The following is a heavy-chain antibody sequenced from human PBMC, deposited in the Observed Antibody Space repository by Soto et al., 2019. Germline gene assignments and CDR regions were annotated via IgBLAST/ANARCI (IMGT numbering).Heavy chain of an antibody. CDR3: ARDAFDYYDSSGYYFFHPSSFDY. V-gene: IGHV3-48*02. CDR1: GFTFSSYS. J-gene: IGHJ4*02. Sequence: EVQLVESGGGLVQPRGSLRLSCAASGFTFSSYSMNWVRQAPGKGLEWVSYISSSSSTIYYADSVKGRFTISRDNAKNSLYLQMNSLRDEDTAVYYCARDAFDYYDSSGYYFFHPSSFDYWGQGTLVTVSS. CDR2: ISSSSSTI. D-gene: IGHD3-22*01.